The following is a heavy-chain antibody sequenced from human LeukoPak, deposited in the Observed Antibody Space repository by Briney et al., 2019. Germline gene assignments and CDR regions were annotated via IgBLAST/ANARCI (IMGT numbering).Heavy chain of an antibody. CDR2: ISGSGGST. J-gene: IGHJ4*02. V-gene: IGHV3-23*01. Sequence: GRSLRLSCVASGFNFSTYAMRWVRQAPGKGLEWVSAISGSGGSTYYADSVKGRFTISRDNSKNTLFLQMNSLRAEDTAVYYCAKSGGGSSWYYFDYWGQGTLVTVSS. CDR1: GFNFSTYA. CDR3: AKSGGGSSWYYFDY. D-gene: IGHD6-13*01.